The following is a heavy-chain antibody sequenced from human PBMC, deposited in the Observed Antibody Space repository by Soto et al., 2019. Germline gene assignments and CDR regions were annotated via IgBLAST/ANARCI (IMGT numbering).Heavy chain of an antibody. D-gene: IGHD2-15*01. CDR2: ISYDGSSK. V-gene: IGHV3-30*04. CDR3: TSSSVSDIVVVAAASELDY. Sequence: GGSLRLSCAASGFTFKSNAMHWVRQAPGKGLEWVAVISYDGSSKHYTDSVKGRFTISRDNSKNTLYLQMTGLRPEDTAVYYCTSSSVSDIVVVAAASELDYWGQGTLVTVSS. J-gene: IGHJ4*02. CDR1: GFTFKSNA.